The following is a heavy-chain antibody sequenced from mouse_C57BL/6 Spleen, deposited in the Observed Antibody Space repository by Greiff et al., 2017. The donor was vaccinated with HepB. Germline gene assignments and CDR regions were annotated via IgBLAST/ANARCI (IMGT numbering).Heavy chain of an antibody. V-gene: IGHV5-4*03. J-gene: IGHJ4*01. Sequence: EVKLMESGGGLVKPGGSLKLSCAASGFTFSSYAMSWVRQTPEKRLEWVATISDGGSYTYYPDNVKGRFTISRDNAKNNLYLQMSHLKSEDTAMYYCARGYYYGSSYGAMDYWGQGTSVTVSS. CDR2: ISDGGSYT. D-gene: IGHD1-1*01. CDR3: ARGYYYGSSYGAMDY. CDR1: GFTFSSYA.